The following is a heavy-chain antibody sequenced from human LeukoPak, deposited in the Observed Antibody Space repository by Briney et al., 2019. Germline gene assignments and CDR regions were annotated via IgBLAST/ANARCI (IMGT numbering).Heavy chain of an antibody. V-gene: IGHV1-69*01. J-gene: IGHJ4*02. Sequence: SVKVSCKASGGTFSSYAISWVRQAPGQGLEWMGGIIPIFGTANYAQKFQGRVTITADESTSTAYMELRSLRSDDTAVYYCARGNQGSVGATTTGFDYWGQGTLVTVSS. CDR2: IIPIFGTA. CDR1: GGTFSSYA. D-gene: IGHD1-26*01. CDR3: ARGNQGSVGATTTGFDY.